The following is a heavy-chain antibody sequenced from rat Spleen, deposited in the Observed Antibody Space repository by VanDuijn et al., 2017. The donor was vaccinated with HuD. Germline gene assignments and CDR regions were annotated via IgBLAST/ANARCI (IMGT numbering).Heavy chain of an antibody. J-gene: IGHJ4*01. Sequence: EVQLVESDGGLVQPGRSLKLSCAASGFTFSNYYMARVRQAPPKGLVWVASISPGHGNTYYRDSVKGRFTNSRGNAKSTLYLQMDSPRSEDTATYYCARHNSGYGVIYAWGQGASVTVSS. CDR3: ARHNSGYGVIYA. CDR2: ISPGHGNT. D-gene: IGHD4-3*01. CDR1: GFTFSNYY. V-gene: IGHV5-25*01.